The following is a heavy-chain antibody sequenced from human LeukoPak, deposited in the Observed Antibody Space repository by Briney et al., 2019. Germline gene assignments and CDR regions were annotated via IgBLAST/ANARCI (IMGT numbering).Heavy chain of an antibody. CDR2: INPNSGGT. D-gene: IGHD6-13*01. J-gene: IGHJ3*02. CDR1: GYTFTGYY. Sequence: GASVKVSCKASGYTFTGYYMHWVRQAPGQGLEWMGWINPNSGGTNYAQKFQGRVTITADKSTSTAYMELSSLRSEDTAVYYCAGGDIEASLVGAFDIWGQGTMVTVSS. CDR3: AGGDIEASLVGAFDI. V-gene: IGHV1-2*02.